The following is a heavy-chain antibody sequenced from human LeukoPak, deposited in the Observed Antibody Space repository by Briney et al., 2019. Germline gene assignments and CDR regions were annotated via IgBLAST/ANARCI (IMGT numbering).Heavy chain of an antibody. J-gene: IGHJ3*02. V-gene: IGHV1-69*04. CDR2: IIPILGIA. CDR3: AREGRDDAFDI. Sequence: GASVKVSCKASGGTFSSYAISWVRQAPGQGLEWMGRIIPILGIANYAQKLQGRVTMTTDTSTSTAYMELRSLRSDDTAVYYCAREGRDDAFDIWGQGTMVTVSS. CDR1: GGTFSSYA.